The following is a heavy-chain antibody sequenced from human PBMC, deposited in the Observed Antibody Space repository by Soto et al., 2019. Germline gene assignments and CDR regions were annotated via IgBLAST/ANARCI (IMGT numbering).Heavy chain of an antibody. CDR1: GVSVISGDYY. V-gene: IGHV4-30-4*01. D-gene: IGHD3-9*01. CDR3: ARAHYDILTGYPTHAFDI. J-gene: IGHJ3*02. CDR2: IYYTGRT. Sequence: SETLSLTCTVSGVSVISGDYYWSWIRQPPGKGLEWIGYIYYTGRTYYNPSLKSRVIISVDTSKNQFSLKLSSVTAAEKAVYYCARAHYDILTGYPTHAFDIWGQGTMVTVSS.